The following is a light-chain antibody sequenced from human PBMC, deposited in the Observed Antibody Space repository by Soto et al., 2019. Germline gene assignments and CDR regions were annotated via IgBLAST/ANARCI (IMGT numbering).Light chain of an antibody. CDR2: SND. V-gene: IGLV1-44*01. J-gene: IGLJ2*01. CDR1: SSNIGSNT. Sequence: QSVLTQPPSASGTPGQRVTISCSGSSSNIGSNTVNWYRQLPGTAPKLLIYSNDQRPSGVPDRFSGSKSGTSASLAISGLQSDDAADYYCAAWDDSLFVVFGGGTKLTVL. CDR3: AAWDDSLFVV.